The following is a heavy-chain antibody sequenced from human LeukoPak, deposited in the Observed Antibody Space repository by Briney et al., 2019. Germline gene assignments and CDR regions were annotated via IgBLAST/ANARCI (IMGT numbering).Heavy chain of an antibody. CDR2: ISGSGGST. V-gene: IGHV3-23*01. CDR3: AKTEYEYGVGAPWMVYYFDY. Sequence: QSGGSLRLSCAASGFNFWNFAMHWVRQAPGKGLEWVSAISGSGGSTYYADSVKGRFTISRDNSKNTLYLQMNSLRAEDTAVYYCAKTEYEYGVGAPWMVYYFDYWGQGTLVTVSS. J-gene: IGHJ4*02. CDR1: GFNFWNFA. D-gene: IGHD1-26*01.